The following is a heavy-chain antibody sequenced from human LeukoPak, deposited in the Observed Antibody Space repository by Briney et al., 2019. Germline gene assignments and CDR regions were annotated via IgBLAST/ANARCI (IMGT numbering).Heavy chain of an antibody. J-gene: IGHJ4*02. CDR2: ISYDGSNK. D-gene: IGHD4-17*01. CDR3: ARSDDHGDYVYLGRPLDY. CDR1: GFTFSSYA. V-gene: IGHV3-30*04. Sequence: GRSLRLSCAASGFTFSSYAMHWVRQAPGKGLEWVAVISYDGSNKYYADSVKGRFTISRDNSKNTLYLQMNSLRAEDTAVYYCARSDDHGDYVYLGRPLDYWGQGTLVTVSS.